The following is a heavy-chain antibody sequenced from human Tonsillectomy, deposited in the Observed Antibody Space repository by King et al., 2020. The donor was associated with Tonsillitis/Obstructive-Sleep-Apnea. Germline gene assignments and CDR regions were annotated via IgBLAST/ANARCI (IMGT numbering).Heavy chain of an antibody. Sequence: QLVQSGAEVKKPGASVKVSCKASGYTFTSYYMHWVRQAPGQGLEWMGIINPSGGSTSYAQKFQGRVTMTRDTSTSTVYMELSSLRSEDTAVYYCARDSAYYDFWSGYQNYYYYYMDVWGKGTTVTVSS. D-gene: IGHD3-3*01. CDR3: ARDSAYYDFWSGYQNYYYYYMDV. V-gene: IGHV1-46*01. CDR1: GYTFTSYY. CDR2: INPSGGST. J-gene: IGHJ6*03.